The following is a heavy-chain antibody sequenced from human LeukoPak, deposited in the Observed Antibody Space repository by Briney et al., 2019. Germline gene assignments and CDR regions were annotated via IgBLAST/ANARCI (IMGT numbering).Heavy chain of an antibody. CDR3: ARSSTIFGDNGDHYGGWFDP. D-gene: IGHD3-10*02. V-gene: IGHV1-46*01. J-gene: IGHJ5*02. CDR1: GYTFTSYY. CDR2: INPSGGST. Sequence: ASVKVSCKASGYTFTSYYMHWVRQAPGQGLEWMGIINPSGGSTSYAQKFQGRVTMTRDTSTSTVYMELSSLRSEDTALYYCARSSTIFGDNGDHYGGWFDPWGQGTLVTVSS.